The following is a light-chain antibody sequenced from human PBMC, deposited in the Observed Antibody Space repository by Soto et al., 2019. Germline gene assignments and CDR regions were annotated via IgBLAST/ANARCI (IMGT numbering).Light chain of an antibody. Sequence: QSVLTHSPSASRTPGHRVFISCSGSISNIVGTNYAYWYQQLPGAAPKLLMHSNNLRPSGVPERISGSKSGTSASLEISGLRSEDEAVYYCASWDDRMGAVIFGGGTKVTVL. CDR3: ASWDDRMGAVI. J-gene: IGLJ2*01. CDR1: ISNIVGTNY. CDR2: SNN. V-gene: IGLV1-47*02.